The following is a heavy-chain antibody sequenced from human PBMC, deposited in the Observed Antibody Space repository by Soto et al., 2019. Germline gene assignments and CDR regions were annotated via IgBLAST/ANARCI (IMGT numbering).Heavy chain of an antibody. V-gene: IGHV2-5*02. CDR1: GFSLSTSGVG. Sequence: QITLKESGPPLVKPTQTLTLTCTFSGFSLSTSGVGVGWIRQPPGKALEWLALIYWDNHRRYSPSLKNRLTITKDTSKNQVVLTRTNMDPVDTATYYCVHRVDLWTWGQGTLVTVSS. CDR2: IYWDNHR. D-gene: IGHD3-10*01. CDR3: VHRVDLWT. J-gene: IGHJ5*02.